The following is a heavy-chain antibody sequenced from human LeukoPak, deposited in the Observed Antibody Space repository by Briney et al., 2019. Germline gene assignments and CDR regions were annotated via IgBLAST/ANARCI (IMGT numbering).Heavy chain of an antibody. Sequence: ASETLSLTCAVSGGSIRSSSYYWAWIRQPPGKGLEWIMSMYYSGSRYYNWSLRSRITVSADTSKNQLSLKLSSVTAADTAVYYCASISSAQHSEDYWGQGTLVTVSS. CDR2: MYYSGSR. J-gene: IGHJ4*02. V-gene: IGHV4-39*07. CDR3: ASISSAQHSEDY. D-gene: IGHD3-22*01. CDR1: GGSIRSSSYY.